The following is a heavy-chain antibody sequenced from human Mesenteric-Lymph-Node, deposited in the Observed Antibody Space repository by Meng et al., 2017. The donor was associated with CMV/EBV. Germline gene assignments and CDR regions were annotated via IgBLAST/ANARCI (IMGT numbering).Heavy chain of an antibody. CDR3: VKEEHCGGKCLGSFAV. CDR1: GFIFNNYW. J-gene: IGHJ3*01. D-gene: IGHD4-23*01. CDR2: TNQNVQ. Sequence: GESLKISCAASGFIFNNYWMTWVRQAPGKGLEWVANTNQNVQYYADSVKGRFTVSRDDAKNSLFLQMGSLRAEDTAVYYCVKEEHCGGKCLGSFAVWGQGTMVTVSS. V-gene: IGHV3-7*01.